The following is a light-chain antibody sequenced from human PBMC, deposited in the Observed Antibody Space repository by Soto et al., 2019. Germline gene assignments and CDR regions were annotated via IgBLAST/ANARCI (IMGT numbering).Light chain of an antibody. CDR1: SSDVGGYNY. Sequence: QSVLTQPPSASGSPGQSVTISCTGTSSDVGGYNYVSWYQQHPGKAPKLMIYEVSKRPSGVPDRFSGSKSGNTASLTVSGLQAEAEADYYCISYAGSNNLGVFGGGTKLTVL. CDR3: ISYAGSNNLGV. J-gene: IGLJ2*01. V-gene: IGLV2-8*01. CDR2: EVS.